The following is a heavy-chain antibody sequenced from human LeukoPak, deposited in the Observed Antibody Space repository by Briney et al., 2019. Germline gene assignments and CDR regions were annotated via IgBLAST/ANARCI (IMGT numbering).Heavy chain of an antibody. CDR3: ARSIFGVVKGVYYYYMDV. CDR1: GGSISSGSYY. D-gene: IGHD3-3*01. CDR2: IYTSGST. V-gene: IGHV4-61*02. Sequence: PSETLSLTCTVSGGSISSGSYYWSWIRQPAGKELEWIGRIYTSGSTNYNPSLKSRVTISVDTSKNQFSLKLSSVTAADTAVYYCARSIFGVVKGVYYYYMDVWGKGTTVTVSS. J-gene: IGHJ6*03.